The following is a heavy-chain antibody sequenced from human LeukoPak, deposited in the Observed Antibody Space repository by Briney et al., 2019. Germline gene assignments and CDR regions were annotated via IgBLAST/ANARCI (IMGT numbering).Heavy chain of an antibody. CDR3: ARHGHWGSAAY. V-gene: IGHV4-59*08. D-gene: IGHD7-27*01. J-gene: IGHJ4*02. Sequence: PSETLSLTCTVSGGSISSYYWSWIRQPPGKGLEWIGYIYYSGSTNYNPSLKSRVTISVDTSKNQFSLKLSSVTAADTTVYYCARHGHWGSAAYWGQGTLVTVSS. CDR2: IYYSGST. CDR1: GGSISSYY.